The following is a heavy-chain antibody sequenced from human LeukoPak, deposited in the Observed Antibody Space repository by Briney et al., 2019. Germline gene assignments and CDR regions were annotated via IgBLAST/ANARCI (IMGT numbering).Heavy chain of an antibody. CDR2: IYYSGST. CDR1: GGSMRAYY. J-gene: IGHJ3*02. D-gene: IGHD3-22*01. V-gene: IGHV4-39*01. CDR3: ARRNYYDSSGPGRSAFDI. Sequence: PSETLSLTCTVSGGSMRAYYWGWIRQPPGKGLEWIGSIYYSGSTYYNPSLKSRVTISVDTSKNQFSLKLSSVTAADTAVYYCARRNYYDSSGPGRSAFDIWGQGTMVTVSS.